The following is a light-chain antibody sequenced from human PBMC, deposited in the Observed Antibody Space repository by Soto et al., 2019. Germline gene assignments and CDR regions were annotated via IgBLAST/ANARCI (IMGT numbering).Light chain of an antibody. CDR3: ASYTVSGTLI. J-gene: IGLJ2*01. Sequence: QSALTQPASVSGSPGLSITISCTGTSNDVGGYDYVSWYRQHLDRAPRLLIYEVTNRPSGISDRFSGSRSGNTASLTISGLQADDEADYYCASYTVSGTLIFGGGTKLTVL. V-gene: IGLV2-14*01. CDR1: SNDVGGYDY. CDR2: EVT.